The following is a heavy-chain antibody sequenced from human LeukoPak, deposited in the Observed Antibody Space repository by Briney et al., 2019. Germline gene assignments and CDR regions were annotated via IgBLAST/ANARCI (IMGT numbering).Heavy chain of an antibody. CDR1: GYTFTSYG. CDR2: ISAYNGNT. J-gene: IGHJ4*02. V-gene: IGHV1-18*01. Sequence: EAPVKVSCKASGYTFTSYGISWVRQAPGQGLEWMGWISAYNGNTNYAQKLQGRVTMTTDTSTSTAYMELRSLRSDDTAVYYCARSTGGSSWYNLDYWGQGTLVTVSS. CDR3: ARSTGGSSWYNLDY. D-gene: IGHD6-13*01.